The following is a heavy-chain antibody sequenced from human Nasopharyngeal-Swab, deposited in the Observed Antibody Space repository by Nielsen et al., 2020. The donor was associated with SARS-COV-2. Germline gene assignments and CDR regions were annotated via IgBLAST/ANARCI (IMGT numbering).Heavy chain of an antibody. V-gene: IGHV4-4*02. D-gene: IGHD5-24*01. Sequence: VRQAPGKGLEWIGEIYHSGSTYYNPSLKSRVTISVDTSKNQFSLKLSSVTAADTAVYYCARDTVKRRWLQLDSGYYYYYGMDVWGQGTTVTVSS. CDR3: ARDTVKRRWLQLDSGYYYYYGMDV. CDR2: IYHSGST. J-gene: IGHJ6*02.